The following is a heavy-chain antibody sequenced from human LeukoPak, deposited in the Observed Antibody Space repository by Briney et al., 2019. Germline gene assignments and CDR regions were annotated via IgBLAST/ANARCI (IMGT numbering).Heavy chain of an antibody. Sequence: GGSLRLSCAASGFTFSSYWMSWVRQAPGKGLEWVANIKQDGSEKYYVDSVKGRFTTSRDNAKNSLYLQMNSLRAEDTAVYYCARVGITMIGYWYFDLWGRGTLVTVSS. J-gene: IGHJ2*01. CDR2: IKQDGSEK. D-gene: IGHD3-22*01. V-gene: IGHV3-7*01. CDR3: ARVGITMIGYWYFDL. CDR1: GFTFSSYW.